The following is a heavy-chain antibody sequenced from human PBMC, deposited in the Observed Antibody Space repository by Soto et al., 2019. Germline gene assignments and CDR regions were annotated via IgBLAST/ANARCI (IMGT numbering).Heavy chain of an antibody. J-gene: IGHJ4*02. Sequence: GGSLRLSCAASGFTFSDYYMSWIRQAPGKGLEWVSYISSSSSYTNYADSVKGRFTISRDNAKNSLYLQMNSLRAEDTAVYYCAREGLEAVTHIDYWGQGTLVTVSS. CDR2: ISSSSSYT. CDR1: GFTFSDYY. V-gene: IGHV3-11*06. CDR3: AREGLEAVTHIDY. D-gene: IGHD4-17*01.